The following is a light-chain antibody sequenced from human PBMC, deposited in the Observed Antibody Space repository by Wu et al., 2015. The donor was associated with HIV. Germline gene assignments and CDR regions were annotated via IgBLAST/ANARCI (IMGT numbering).Light chain of an antibody. CDR1: QTVKNN. CDR2: DAS. V-gene: IGKV3-15*01. J-gene: IGKJ1*01. Sequence: EIVLTQSPVTLSVSPGESATPSCRASQTVKNNLAWSQQRPGQAPRLLIYDASTRATGIPARFSGRGSGTEFTLTISSMQSEDFAVYYCQQYNNWPQTFGQGTKVEI. CDR3: QQYNNWPQT.